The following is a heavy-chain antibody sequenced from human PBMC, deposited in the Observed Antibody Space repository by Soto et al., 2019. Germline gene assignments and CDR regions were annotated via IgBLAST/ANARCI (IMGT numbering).Heavy chain of an antibody. CDR1: GGTFSSYA. Sequence: QVQLVQSGAEVKKPGSSVKVSCKTSGGTFSSYAISWVRQAPGQGLEWMGGIIPIFDTANYAQKFQGRVTTNADEYTSTTYIEVGSLRSEDTAVYYCARHDCISTSCYYYYYYSMDVWGQGTTVTVSS. D-gene: IGHD2-2*01. V-gene: IGHV1-69*12. CDR2: IIPIFDTA. J-gene: IGHJ6*02. CDR3: ARHDCISTSCYYYYYYSMDV.